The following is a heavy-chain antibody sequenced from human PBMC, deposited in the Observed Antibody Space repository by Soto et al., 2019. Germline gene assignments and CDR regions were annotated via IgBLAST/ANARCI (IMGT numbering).Heavy chain of an antibody. D-gene: IGHD5-18*01. CDR3: ARDAHIQLWLGIFDY. V-gene: IGHV1-2*02. J-gene: IGHJ4*02. CDR1: GYTFTGYY. CDR2: INPNSGGT. Sequence: ASVKVSCKASGYTFTGYYMHWVRQAPGQGLEWMGWINPNSGGTNYAQKFQGRVTMTRDTSISTAYMELSRLRSDDTAVYYCARDAHIQLWLGIFDYWGQGTLVTVSS.